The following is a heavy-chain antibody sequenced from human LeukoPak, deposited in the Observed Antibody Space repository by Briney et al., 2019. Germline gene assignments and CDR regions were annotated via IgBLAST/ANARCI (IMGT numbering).Heavy chain of an antibody. V-gene: IGHV4-39*01. CDR2: IYYSGSS. Sequence: SETLSLTCTVSGGSISSSSHYWGWFRQPPGKGLEWIGYIYYSGSSFCNPSLKSRVTMSVDTSKNQFSLRLNSVTAADTAVYYCARGPTVTTDYWGQGTLVTVSP. CDR3: ARGPTVTTDY. CDR1: GGSISSSSHY. J-gene: IGHJ4*02. D-gene: IGHD4-17*01.